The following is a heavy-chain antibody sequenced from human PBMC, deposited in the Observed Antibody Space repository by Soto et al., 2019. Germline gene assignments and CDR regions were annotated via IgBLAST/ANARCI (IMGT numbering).Heavy chain of an antibody. Sequence: HPGGSLRLSCAASGFTFSSYAMHWVRQAPGKGLEWVAVISYDGSNKYYADSVKGRFTISRDNSKNTLYLQMNSLRAEDTAVYYCARSPGRGYSYGGYFDYWGQGTLVTVSS. J-gene: IGHJ4*02. V-gene: IGHV3-30-3*01. CDR3: ARSPGRGYSYGGYFDY. CDR2: ISYDGSNK. CDR1: GFTFSSYA. D-gene: IGHD5-18*01.